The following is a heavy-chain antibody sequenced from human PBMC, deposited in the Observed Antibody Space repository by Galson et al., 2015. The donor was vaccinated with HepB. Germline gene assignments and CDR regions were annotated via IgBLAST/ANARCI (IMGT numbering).Heavy chain of an antibody. CDR2: IWYDGSNK. J-gene: IGHJ4*02. CDR3: ARDGGALATVWGY. CDR1: GFTFNSYG. Sequence: SLRLSCAASGFTFNSYGMHWVRQAPGKGLEWVAVIWYDGSNKYYADSVKGRFTISRGNSKNTLYLQMNSLRAEDTAVYYCARDGGALATVWGYWGQGTLVTVSS. V-gene: IGHV3-33*01. D-gene: IGHD4-11*01.